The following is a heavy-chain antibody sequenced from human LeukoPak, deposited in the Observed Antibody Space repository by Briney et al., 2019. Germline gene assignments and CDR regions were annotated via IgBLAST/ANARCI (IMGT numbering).Heavy chain of an antibody. V-gene: IGHV3-33*01. D-gene: IGHD3-16*01. CDR1: GFTFSTYG. Sequence: AGGSLRLSCAASGFTFSTYGIHWVRQAPGRGLEWVAAIWPDGSYIYYADSVKGRFTISRDNSKNTVYLQMNTLRDEDTAVYYCARAVGPFDYWGQGTLVTVSS. CDR3: ARAVGPFDY. J-gene: IGHJ4*02. CDR2: IWPDGSYI.